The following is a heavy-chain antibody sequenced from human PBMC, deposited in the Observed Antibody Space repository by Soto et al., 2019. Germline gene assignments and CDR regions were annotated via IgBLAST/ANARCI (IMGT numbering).Heavy chain of an antibody. CDR2: IIPIFGTA. J-gene: IGHJ4*02. CDR3: AREGLAVAGTTLDY. D-gene: IGHD6-19*01. Sequence: QVQLVQAGAEVQKPGSSVKVSCKASVGTFSSYAISWVRQAPGQGLEWMGGIIPIFGTANYAQKFEGRVTITADESTSTAYMELSSLRSEDTAVYYCAREGLAVAGTTLDYWGQGTLVTVSS. CDR1: VGTFSSYA. V-gene: IGHV1-69*12.